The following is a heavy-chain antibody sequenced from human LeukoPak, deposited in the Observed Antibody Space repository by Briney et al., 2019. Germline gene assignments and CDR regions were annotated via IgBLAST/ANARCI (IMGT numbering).Heavy chain of an antibody. J-gene: IGHJ3*02. CDR3: ARESGYSNTHDAFDI. Sequence: ASVKVSCKASGYTFTNYAMNWVRQAPGQGLEWMGWINTNTGNPTYAQGLTGRCVFSLDTSVSTAFLQISSLKAEDTAVYYCARESGYSNTHDAFDIWGQGTMVTVS. D-gene: IGHD6-13*01. V-gene: IGHV7-4-1*02. CDR1: GYTFTNYA. CDR2: INTNTGNP.